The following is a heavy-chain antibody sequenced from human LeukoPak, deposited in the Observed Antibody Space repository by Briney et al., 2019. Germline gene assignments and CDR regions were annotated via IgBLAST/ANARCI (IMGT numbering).Heavy chain of an antibody. CDR1: GYTFTSYD. D-gene: IGHD3-16*01. V-gene: IGHV1-8*03. CDR2: MNPNSGNT. J-gene: IGHJ6*03. CDR3: ARGVPFGEGYYYMDV. Sequence: AASVKVSCKASGYTFTSYDIDWVRQATGQGLEWMGWMNPNSGNTGYAQKFQGRVTITRNTSISTAYMELSSLRSEDTAVYYCARGVPFGEGYYYMDVWGKGTTVTVSS.